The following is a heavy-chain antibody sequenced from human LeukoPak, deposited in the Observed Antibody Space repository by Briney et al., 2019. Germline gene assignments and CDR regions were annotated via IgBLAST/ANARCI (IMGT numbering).Heavy chain of an antibody. D-gene: IGHD7-27*01. CDR2: INGDGSLT. CDR1: GFTFSSYG. Sequence: GGSLRLSCAASGFTFSSYGMSWVRQAPGWGLMWVSRINGDGSLTNYADSVKGRFTISRDNAKNTLYLQMNSLRAEDTAVYYCARDFDWGSGHWGQGTLVTVSS. CDR3: ARDFDWGSGH. V-gene: IGHV3-74*01. J-gene: IGHJ4*02.